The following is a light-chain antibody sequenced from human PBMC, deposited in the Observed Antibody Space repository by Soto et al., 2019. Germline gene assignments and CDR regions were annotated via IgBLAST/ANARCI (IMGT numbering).Light chain of an antibody. CDR3: QQYVNALT. Sequence: DIQMPQSPSSLSASAGDRVTITCQASQDISNHLNWYQQKAGKAPKLLINDASNVEAGVPARFSGSGAGTDFTLTISSLQPEDIATYYCQQYVNALTFCGGTKVEIK. CDR1: QDISNH. J-gene: IGKJ4*01. V-gene: IGKV1-33*01. CDR2: DAS.